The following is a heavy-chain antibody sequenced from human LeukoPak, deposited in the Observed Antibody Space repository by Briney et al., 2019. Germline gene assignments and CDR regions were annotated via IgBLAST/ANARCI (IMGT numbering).Heavy chain of an antibody. CDR1: GYPFTTYG. CDR2: ISTYNGDT. Sequence: ASVKVSCKTSGYPFTTYGINWVRQAPGQGLEWMGWISTYNGDTNYAQKFQGRVTMTTDTSTGTAYIELRSLTSDDTAAYYCAREWWGYDVLTADNWFDPWGQGTLVTVSS. CDR3: AREWWGYDVLTADNWFDP. J-gene: IGHJ5*02. D-gene: IGHD3-9*01. V-gene: IGHV1-18*01.